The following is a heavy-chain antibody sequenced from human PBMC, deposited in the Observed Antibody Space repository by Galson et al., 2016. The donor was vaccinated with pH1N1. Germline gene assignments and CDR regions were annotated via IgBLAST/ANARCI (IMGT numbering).Heavy chain of an antibody. D-gene: IGHD2-8*01. J-gene: IGHJ4*02. CDR1: GCSFSTHS. CDR2: IIPVFVMT. Sequence: SVKVSCTASGCSFSTHSINWVRQAPGQGLQWMAGIIPVFVMTNYVQNFKGRGTITADESTNTAYMQLNRLRAEDTAVYYCATAGFGVRKFDYWGQGTLVTVSS. V-gene: IGHV1-69*13. CDR3: ATAGFGVRKFDY.